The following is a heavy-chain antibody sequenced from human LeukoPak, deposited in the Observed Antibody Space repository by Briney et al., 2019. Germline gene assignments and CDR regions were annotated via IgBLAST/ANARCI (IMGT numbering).Heavy chain of an antibody. CDR1: GGSFSGYY. CDR3: ARGRVMDYSSCAVDY. CDR2: INHSGST. D-gene: IGHD6-6*01. J-gene: IGHJ4*02. V-gene: IGHV4-34*01. Sequence: SSETLSLTCAVYGGSFSGYYWSWIRQPPGKGLEWIGEINHSGSTNYNPSLKSRVTISVDTSKNQFSLKLSSVTAADTAVYYCARGRVMDYSSCAVDYWGQGTLVTVSS.